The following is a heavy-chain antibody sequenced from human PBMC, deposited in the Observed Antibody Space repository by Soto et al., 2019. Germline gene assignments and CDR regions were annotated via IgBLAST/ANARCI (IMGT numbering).Heavy chain of an antibody. D-gene: IGHD4-17*01. J-gene: IGHJ4*02. CDR3: ARDRLVTRVTVDY. CDR1: GFTFSSYS. V-gene: IGHV3-21*01. CDR2: ISSGSTYK. Sequence: EVQLVESGGGLVKPGGSLRLSCAVSGFTFSSYSMMWVRQAPGKGLEWISAISSGSTYKYYADSVKGRFTISRDNAKNSLDLQMNSLRAEDTAVYYCARDRLVTRVTVDYWGQGTLVTVST.